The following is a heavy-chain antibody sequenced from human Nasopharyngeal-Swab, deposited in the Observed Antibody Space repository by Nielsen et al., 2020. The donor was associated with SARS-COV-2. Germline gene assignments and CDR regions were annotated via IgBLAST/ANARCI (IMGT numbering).Heavy chain of an antibody. D-gene: IGHD3-9*01. CDR2: IRSKANSYAT. V-gene: IGHV3-73*01. Sequence: GGSLRLSCAASGFTFSGSAMHWVRQASGEGLEWVGRIRSKANSYATAYAASVKGRFTISRDDSKNTAYLQMNSLKTEDTAVYYCTRRRGDILTGLNWFDPWGQGTLVTVSS. CDR3: TRRRGDILTGLNWFDP. J-gene: IGHJ5*02. CDR1: GFTFSGSA.